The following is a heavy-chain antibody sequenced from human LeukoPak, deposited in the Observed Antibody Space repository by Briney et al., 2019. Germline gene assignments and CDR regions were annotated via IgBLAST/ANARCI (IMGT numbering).Heavy chain of an antibody. Sequence: PSETPSLTCAVYGGSFSGYYWSWIRQPPGKGLEWIGEINHSGSTNYNPSLKSRVTISVDTSKNQFSLKLSSVTAADTAVYYCARVTGYYDSSGYYMSFDYWGQGTLVTVSS. CDR2: INHSGST. D-gene: IGHD3-22*01. CDR3: ARVTGYYDSSGYYMSFDY. V-gene: IGHV4-34*01. J-gene: IGHJ4*02. CDR1: GGSFSGYY.